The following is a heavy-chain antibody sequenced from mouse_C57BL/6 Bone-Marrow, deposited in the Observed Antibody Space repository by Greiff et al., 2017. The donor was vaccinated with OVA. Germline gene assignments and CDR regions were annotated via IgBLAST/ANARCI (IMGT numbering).Heavy chain of an antibody. CDR2: IRNKANGYTT. D-gene: IGHD2-3*01. Sequence: EVHLVESGGGLVQPGGSLSLSCAASGFTFTDYYMSWVRQPPGKALEWLGFIRNKANGYTTEYSASVKGRFTISRDNSQSILYLQMNALRAEDSATYYCARWGGLLRVFDVWGTGTTVTVSS. V-gene: IGHV7-3*01. CDR3: ARWGGLLRVFDV. J-gene: IGHJ1*03. CDR1: GFTFTDYY.